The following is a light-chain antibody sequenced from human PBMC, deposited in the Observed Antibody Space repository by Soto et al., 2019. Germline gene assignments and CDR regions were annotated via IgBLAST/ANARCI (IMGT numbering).Light chain of an antibody. CDR3: IQHNNFPWT. V-gene: IGKV1-17*01. CDR1: QTIGNY. CDR2: AAS. J-gene: IGKJ1*01. Sequence: DIQMTQAPSSLPASVGDRVTITCRASQTIGNYLNWYQQRPGKAPNLLISAASTLQSGVPSRFSGSGSGTDFTLTVSSLQPEDFATYYCIQHNNFPWTFGQGTKVDI.